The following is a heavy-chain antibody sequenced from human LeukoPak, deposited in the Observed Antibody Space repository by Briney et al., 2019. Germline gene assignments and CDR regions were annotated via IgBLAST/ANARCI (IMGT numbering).Heavy chain of an antibody. V-gene: IGHV3-21*01. CDR1: GFGFSSYN. D-gene: IGHD3-16*01. CDR3: ARDPEGFGATYFDY. CDR2: ISRSASNI. Sequence: PGGSLRLSCVASGFGFSSYNMNWVRQAPGKGLEWVSSISRSASNIYYADSVKGRFTISRDNAKNSFYLQMNSLRAEDTAVFYCARDPEGFGATYFDYWGQGTLVTVSS. J-gene: IGHJ4*02.